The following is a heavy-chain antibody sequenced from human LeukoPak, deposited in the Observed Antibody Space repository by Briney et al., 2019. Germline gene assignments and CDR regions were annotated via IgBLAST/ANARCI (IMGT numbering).Heavy chain of an antibody. J-gene: IGHJ6*03. D-gene: IGHD5-18*01. Sequence: SETLSLTCTVSGYSINSGYYWGWIRQPPGKGLEWLGSIYSSGSTYYNPSLKSRVTVSFDTSKNQFSLSLTSVTAADTAVYYCTKRRGYSFGFDYYYMDVWGKGTTVTISS. CDR2: IYSSGST. CDR3: TKRRGYSFGFDYYYMDV. V-gene: IGHV4-38-2*02. CDR1: GYSINSGYY.